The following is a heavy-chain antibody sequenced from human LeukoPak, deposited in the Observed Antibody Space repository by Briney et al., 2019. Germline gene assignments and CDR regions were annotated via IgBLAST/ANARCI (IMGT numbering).Heavy chain of an antibody. CDR2: ISSSGSTI. D-gene: IGHD3-9*01. V-gene: IGHV3-11*01. J-gene: IGHJ6*02. CDR1: GFTFSDYY. Sequence: PGGSLRLSCAASGFTFSDYYMSWIRQAPGKGLEWVSYISSSGSTIYYADSVKGRFTISRDNAKNSLYLQMNRLRAEDTAVYYCARDLQKTGCRKCGYGMDVWGQGTTVTVSS. CDR3: ARDLQKTGCRKCGYGMDV.